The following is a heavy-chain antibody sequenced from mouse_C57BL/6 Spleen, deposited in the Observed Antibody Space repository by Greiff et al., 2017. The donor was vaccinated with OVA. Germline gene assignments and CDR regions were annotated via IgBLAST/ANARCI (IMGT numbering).Heavy chain of an antibody. CDR2: IDPETGGT. CDR1: GYTFTDYE. Sequence: QVQLQQSGAELVRPGASVTLSCKASGYTFTDYEMHWVKQTPVHGLEWIGAIDPETGGTAYNQKFKGKAILTADKSSSTAYMELRSLTSEDSAVYYCTRLAYGSRGGFAYWGQGTLVTVSA. J-gene: IGHJ3*01. CDR3: TRLAYGSRGGFAY. V-gene: IGHV1-15*01. D-gene: IGHD1-1*01.